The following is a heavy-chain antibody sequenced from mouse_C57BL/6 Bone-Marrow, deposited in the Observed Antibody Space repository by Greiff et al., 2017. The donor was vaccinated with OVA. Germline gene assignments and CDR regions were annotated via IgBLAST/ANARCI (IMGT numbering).Heavy chain of an antibody. CDR2: ISDGGSYT. D-gene: IGHD2-3*01. V-gene: IGHV5-4*01. CDR3: ARDRGIYDGYLFAY. J-gene: IGHJ3*01. Sequence: EVMFVESGGGLVKPGGSLKLSFVASGFPFSSSAMSWVRQTPDKRLAWVATISDGGSYTYYPDNVKGRFTISRDNAKNNLYLQMSHLKSEDTAMYYCARDRGIYDGYLFAYWGQGTLVTVSA. CDR1: GFPFSSSA.